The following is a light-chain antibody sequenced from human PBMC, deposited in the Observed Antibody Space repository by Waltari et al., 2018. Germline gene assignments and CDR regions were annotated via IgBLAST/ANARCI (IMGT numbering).Light chain of an antibody. J-gene: IGLJ6*01. CDR1: STAGGKLDF. CDR2: EVN. Sequence: QSALTQPPSASGSLGQSVTISCSGFSTAGGKLDFVPWYQHVPGQAPHLLLYEVNVRPSGVPDRFSGSKSGNVASLTVSGLQADDEGDYYCASYAGYRSYVFGSGTAVTV. V-gene: IGLV2-8*01. CDR3: ASYAGYRSYV.